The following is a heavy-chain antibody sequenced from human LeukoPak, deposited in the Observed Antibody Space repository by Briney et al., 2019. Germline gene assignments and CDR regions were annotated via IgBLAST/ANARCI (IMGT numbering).Heavy chain of an antibody. V-gene: IGHV3-30-3*01. Sequence: GGSLRLSCAASGFTFSSYAMHWVRQAPGKGLEWVAVISYDGSNKYYADSVKGRFTISRDNSKNTLYLQMNSLRAEDTAVYYCARGGYYDSSGYPRGYYYYGMDVWGQGTTVTVSS. CDR1: GFTFSSYA. D-gene: IGHD3-22*01. J-gene: IGHJ6*02. CDR2: ISYDGSNK. CDR3: ARGGYYDSSGYPRGYYYYGMDV.